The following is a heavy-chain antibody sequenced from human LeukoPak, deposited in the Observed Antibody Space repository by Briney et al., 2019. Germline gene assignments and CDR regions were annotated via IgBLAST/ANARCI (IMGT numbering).Heavy chain of an antibody. CDR1: GGSISSSSYY. CDR2: IYYSGST. V-gene: IGHV4-39*01. J-gene: IGHJ4*02. D-gene: IGHD5-24*01. CDR3: ARGRRWLQLYYFDY. Sequence: SETLSLTCTVSGGSISSSSYYWGWIRQPPGKGLEWIGSIYYSGSTYYNPSLKSRVTISVDTSKNQFSLKLSSVTAADTAVYYCARGRRWLQLYYFDYWGQGTLVTVSS.